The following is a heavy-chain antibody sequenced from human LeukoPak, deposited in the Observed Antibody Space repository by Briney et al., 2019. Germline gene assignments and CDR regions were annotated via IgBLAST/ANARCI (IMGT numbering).Heavy chain of an antibody. Sequence: PSETLSLTCTVSGDSLNNYYWSWFRQPPGKGLEWIAYMYYIGGSSYNPPLKSRLTISVDTSKNQFSLKVTSVTAADTAVYYCARVLDGDYADYWGQGTLVTVSS. V-gene: IGHV4-59*01. J-gene: IGHJ4*02. D-gene: IGHD4-17*01. CDR3: ARVLDGDYADY. CDR1: GDSLNNYY. CDR2: MYYIGGS.